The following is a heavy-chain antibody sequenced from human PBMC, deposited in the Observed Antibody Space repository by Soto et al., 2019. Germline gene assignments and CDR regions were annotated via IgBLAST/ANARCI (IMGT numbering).Heavy chain of an antibody. CDR2: IYHSGST. Sequence: SETLSLTCTVSGGSISSSEYYWGWIRQPPGKGLEWIGTIYHSGSTNYNPSLKSRVTISVDKSKNQFSLKLSSVTAADTAVYYCARAKNYYDSSGPIDYWGQGTLVTVSS. J-gene: IGHJ4*02. D-gene: IGHD3-22*01. CDR1: GGSISSSEYY. V-gene: IGHV4-39*07. CDR3: ARAKNYYDSSGPIDY.